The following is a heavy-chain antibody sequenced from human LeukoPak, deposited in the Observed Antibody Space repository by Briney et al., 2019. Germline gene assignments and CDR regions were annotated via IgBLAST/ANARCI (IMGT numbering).Heavy chain of an antibody. D-gene: IGHD3-9*01. J-gene: IGHJ4*02. CDR1: GYTFTGYY. CDR2: INPNSGGT. Sequence: ASVKVSCTASGYTFTGYYMHWVRQAPGQGLEWMGWINPNSGGTNYAQKFQGRVTMTRDTSISTAYMELSRLRSDDTAVYYCARSVRKLRYFDWPGIDNWGQGTLVTVSS. CDR3: ARSVRKLRYFDWPGIDN. V-gene: IGHV1-2*02.